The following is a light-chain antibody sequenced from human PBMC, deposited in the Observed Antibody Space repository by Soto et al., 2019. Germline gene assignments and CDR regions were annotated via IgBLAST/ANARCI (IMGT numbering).Light chain of an antibody. Sequence: EIVLTQSPATLSLSPGEIATVSCRASQSISTYLAWYQQKPGQAPRLLIYDVSKRAAGVPARFSGSGSGTDFTLTISSLEPEDFAVYYCQQRSNWPPGLTFGGGTKVEI. CDR1: QSISTY. V-gene: IGKV3-11*01. J-gene: IGKJ4*01. CDR3: QQRSNWPPGLT. CDR2: DVS.